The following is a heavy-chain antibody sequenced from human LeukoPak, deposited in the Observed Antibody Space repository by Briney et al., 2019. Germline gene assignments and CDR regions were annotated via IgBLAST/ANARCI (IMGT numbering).Heavy chain of an antibody. D-gene: IGHD1-26*01. Sequence: SETLSLTCAVYGGSFSGYYWSWIRQPPGKGLQWIGEINHSGSTNYNPSLKSRVTISGDTSKHHFSLELRSVTAADTAVYYCAISGNYFSRDAFDIWGQGTMVTVSS. CDR2: INHSGST. J-gene: IGHJ3*02. CDR1: GGSFSGYY. V-gene: IGHV4-34*01. CDR3: AISGNYFSRDAFDI.